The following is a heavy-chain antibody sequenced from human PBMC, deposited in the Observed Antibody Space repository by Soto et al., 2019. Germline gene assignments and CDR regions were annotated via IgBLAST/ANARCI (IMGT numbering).Heavy chain of an antibody. CDR2: IYFRGNT. V-gene: IGHV4-30-4*01. CDR1: GGSISSGNYY. J-gene: IGHJ4*02. D-gene: IGHD3-22*01. Sequence: PSETLSLTCTVSGGSISSGNYYWSWIRQPPGKGLEWIGYIYFRGNTFYIPSLKSRITISLDTSKNQFSLKLSSVTAADTAVYYCARASAYYYDSTGLYYFDYWGQGTLVTVSS. CDR3: ARASAYYYDSTGLYYFDY.